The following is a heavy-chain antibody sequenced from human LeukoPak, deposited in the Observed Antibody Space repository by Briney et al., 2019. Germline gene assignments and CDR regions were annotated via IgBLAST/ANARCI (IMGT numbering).Heavy chain of an antibody. V-gene: IGHV4-59*02. Sequence: SETLSLTCTVSGDFVSIYYWSWIRQPPGKRLEWIGCIYYSESATYNPSLKSRVTISLDTSKNQFFLKLSSVTAADTAVYYCARKRSFDLWGQGTLVTVSS. CDR1: GDFVSIYY. J-gene: IGHJ4*02. D-gene: IGHD3-9*01. CDR2: IYYSESA. CDR3: ARKRSFDL.